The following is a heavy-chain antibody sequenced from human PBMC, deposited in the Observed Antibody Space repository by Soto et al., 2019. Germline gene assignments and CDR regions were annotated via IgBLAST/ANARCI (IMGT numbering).Heavy chain of an antibody. CDR2: INPNSGGT. Sequence: QVQLVQSGAEVKKPGASVKVSCKASGYTFTGYYMHWVRQAPGQGLEWMGWINPNSGGTNYAQKFQGGVTMTRDTSISTAYMELSRLRSDDTAVYYCARTFGATSWYYYYYGMDVWGQGTTVTVSS. V-gene: IGHV1-2*02. D-gene: IGHD1-26*01. J-gene: IGHJ6*02. CDR3: ARTFGATSWYYYYYGMDV. CDR1: GYTFTGYY.